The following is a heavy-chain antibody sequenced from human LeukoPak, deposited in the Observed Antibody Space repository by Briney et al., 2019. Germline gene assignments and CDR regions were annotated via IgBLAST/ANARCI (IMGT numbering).Heavy chain of an antibody. CDR1: GGTFSSYA. CDR3: ARVVSLKPGIAAAGTSLALDY. D-gene: IGHD6-13*01. J-gene: IGHJ4*02. V-gene: IGHV1-46*01. Sequence: ASVKVSCKASGGTFSSYAISWVRQAPGQGLEWMGIINPSGGSTSYAQKFQGRVTMTRDTSTSTVYMELSSLRSEDTAVYYCARVVSLKPGIAAAGTSLALDYWGQGTLVTVSS. CDR2: INPSGGST.